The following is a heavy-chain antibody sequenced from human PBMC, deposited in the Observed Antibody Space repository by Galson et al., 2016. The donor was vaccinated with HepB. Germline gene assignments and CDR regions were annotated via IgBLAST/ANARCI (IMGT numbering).Heavy chain of an antibody. CDR3: APSGLHQHFDF. CDR2: IYWDDDK. Sequence: PALVKPTQTLTLTCTFSGFSLSTSGMSVGWIRQTPEKALEWLSLIYWDDDKRYNPSLKRRLTITKDTSKNQVVLTLTNMDPVDTGTYYCAPSGLHQHFDFWGPGTPVTVSS. V-gene: IGHV2-5*02. D-gene: IGHD2-2*01. CDR1: GFSLSTSGMS. J-gene: IGHJ4*02.